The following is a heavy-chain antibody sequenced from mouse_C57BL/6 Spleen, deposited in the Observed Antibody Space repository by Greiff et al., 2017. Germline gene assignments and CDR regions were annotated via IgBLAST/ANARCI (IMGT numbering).Heavy chain of an antibody. CDR1: GFTFSSYA. J-gene: IGHJ3*01. CDR3: ARMGDYDRRPPWFAY. Sequence: EVQRVESGGGLVKPGGSLKLSCAASGFTFSSYAMSWVRQTPEKRLEWVATISDGGSYTYYPDNVKGRFTISRDNAKNNLYLQMSHLKSEDTAMYYCARMGDYDRRPPWFAYWGQGTLVTVSA. CDR2: ISDGGSYT. D-gene: IGHD2-4*01. V-gene: IGHV5-4*01.